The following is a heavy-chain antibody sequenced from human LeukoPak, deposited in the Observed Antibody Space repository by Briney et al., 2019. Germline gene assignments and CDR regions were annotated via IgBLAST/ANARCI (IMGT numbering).Heavy chain of an antibody. D-gene: IGHD4-17*01. V-gene: IGHV3-21*01. J-gene: IGHJ3*02. CDR3: AKEAGQDYGALDAFDI. CDR2: IGGTSSSL. Sequence: KSGGSLRLSCAASGFTFSSYWMHWVRQAPGKGLEWVSSIGGTSSSLYYAESVKGRFTISRDNARNSLYLQMNSLRAEDTAVYYCAKEAGQDYGALDAFDIWGQGTMVTVSS. CDR1: GFTFSSYW.